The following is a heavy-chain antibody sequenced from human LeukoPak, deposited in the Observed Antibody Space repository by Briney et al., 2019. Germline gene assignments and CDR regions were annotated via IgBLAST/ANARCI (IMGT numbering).Heavy chain of an antibody. CDR3: AREYFYGSGSHEYYYGMDV. V-gene: IGHV3-74*01. CDR1: GFTFSSYW. CDR2: INSDGSST. J-gene: IGHJ6*04. D-gene: IGHD3-10*01. Sequence: GGSLRLSCAASGFTFSSYWMHWVRQAPGKGLVWVSRINSDGSSTSYADSVKGRFTISRDNAKNTLYLQMNSLRAEDTAVYYCAREYFYGSGSHEYYYGMDVWGKGTTVTVSS.